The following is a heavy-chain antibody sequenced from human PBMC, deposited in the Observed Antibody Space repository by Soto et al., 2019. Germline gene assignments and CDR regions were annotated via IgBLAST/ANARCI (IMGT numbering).Heavy chain of an antibody. J-gene: IGHJ6*02. V-gene: IGHV3-30-3*01. CDR3: ARDRIRAVYYYYGMDV. Sequence: QVQLVESGGGVVQPGRSLRLSCAASGFTFSSYAMHWVRQAPDKGLEWVAVISYDGSNKYYADSVKGRFTISRDNSKNTLYLQMNSLRAEDTAVYYCARDRIRAVYYYYGMDVWVQGTTVTVSS. CDR2: ISYDGSNK. D-gene: IGHD3-16*01. CDR1: GFTFSSYA.